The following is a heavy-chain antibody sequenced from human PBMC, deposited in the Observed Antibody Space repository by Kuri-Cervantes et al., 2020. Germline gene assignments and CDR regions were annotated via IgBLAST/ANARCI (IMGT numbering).Heavy chain of an antibody. CDR1: GGSISSSN. CDR3: TTAGADV. D-gene: IGHD7-27*01. CDR2: ISASSAST. J-gene: IGHJ6*04. Sequence: ETLSLTCAVSGGSISSSNWWSWVRQPPGKGLEWVSAISASSASTFHADSVKGRFTISRDNSKNTLYLQMNSLKTEDTAVYYCTTAGADVWGKGTTVTVSS. V-gene: IGHV3-23*01.